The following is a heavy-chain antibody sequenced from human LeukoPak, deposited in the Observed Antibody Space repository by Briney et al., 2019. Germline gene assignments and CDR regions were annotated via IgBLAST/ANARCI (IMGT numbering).Heavy chain of an antibody. CDR2: INHSGST. CDR1: GGSFSGYY. Sequence: PSETLSLTCAVYGGSFSGYYWSWIRQPPGKGLEWIGEINHSGSTNYNPSLKSRVNISVDTSKNQFSLKQSSVTAADTAVYYCARVRDTYYYDSSGQQFDYWGQGTPVTVSS. D-gene: IGHD3-22*01. J-gene: IGHJ4*02. CDR3: ARVRDTYYYDSSGQQFDY. V-gene: IGHV4-34*01.